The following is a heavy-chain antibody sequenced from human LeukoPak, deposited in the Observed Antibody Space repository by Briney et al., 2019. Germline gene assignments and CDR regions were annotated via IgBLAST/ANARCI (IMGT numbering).Heavy chain of an antibody. CDR1: GGSISSGSYY. CDR2: IYTSGTT. CDR3: AREVWLGTGNWSDP. J-gene: IGHJ5*02. V-gene: IGHV4-61*02. Sequence: SETLSLTCTVSGGSISSGSYYWSWIRQPAGKGLEWIGRIYTSGTTNYNPSLKSRVTISVDTSKNQFSLKLSSVTAADTAVYYCAREVWLGTGNWSDPWGQGTLVTVSS. D-gene: IGHD6-19*01.